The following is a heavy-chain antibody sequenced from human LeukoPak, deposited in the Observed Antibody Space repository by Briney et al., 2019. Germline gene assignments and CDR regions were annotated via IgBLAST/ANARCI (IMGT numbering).Heavy chain of an antibody. Sequence: PGRSLRLSCAASGFTFSSYGMHWVRQAPGKGLEWVAVISYDGSNKYYADSVKGRFTISRDNSKNTLYLQMNSLRAEDTAVYYCAKDLGSSPTHDWGQGTLVTVSS. J-gene: IGHJ4*02. CDR3: AKDLGSSPTHD. D-gene: IGHD6-6*01. CDR2: ISYDGSNK. CDR1: GFTFSSYG. V-gene: IGHV3-30*18.